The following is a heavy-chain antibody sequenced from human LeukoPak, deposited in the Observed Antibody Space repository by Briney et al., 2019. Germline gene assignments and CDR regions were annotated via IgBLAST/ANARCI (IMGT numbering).Heavy chain of an antibody. D-gene: IGHD2-15*01. J-gene: IGHJ6*03. CDR3: ARSVEGYCSGGSCYSYYYYMDV. V-gene: IGHV4-59*01. CDR1: GGSISSYY. Sequence: SETLSLTCTVSGGSISSYYWGWIRQPPGKGLEWIGSIYYSGSTNYNPSLKSRVTISVDTSKNQFSLKLSSVTAADTAVYYCARSVEGYCSGGSCYSYYYYMDVWGKGTTVTVSS. CDR2: IYYSGST.